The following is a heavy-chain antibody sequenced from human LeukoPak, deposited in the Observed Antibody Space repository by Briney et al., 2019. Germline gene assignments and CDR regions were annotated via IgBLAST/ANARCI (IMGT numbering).Heavy chain of an antibody. CDR1: GFTFSSYA. D-gene: IGHD5-18*01. Sequence: GGSLRLSCSASGFTFSSYAMHWVRQAPGKGLEYVSAISSNGGSTYYADSVKGRFTISRDNSKNTLYLQMSSLRAEDTAVYYCVKDIEGSHSYGEFDYWGQGTLVTVSS. J-gene: IGHJ4*02. CDR2: ISSNGGST. V-gene: IGHV3-64D*09. CDR3: VKDIEGSHSYGEFDY.